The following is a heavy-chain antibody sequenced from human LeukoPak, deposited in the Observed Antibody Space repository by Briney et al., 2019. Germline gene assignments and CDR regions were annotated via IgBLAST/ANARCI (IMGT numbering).Heavy chain of an antibody. CDR3: ARDSGTHYYYYYMDV. Sequence: SGGSLRLSCAASGFTFDDYGMSWVRQAPGKGLEWVSGINWNGGSTGYADSVKGRFTISRDNAKNSLYLQMNSLRAEDTALYYCARDSGTHYYYYYMDVWGKGTTVTVSS. J-gene: IGHJ6*03. V-gene: IGHV3-20*04. CDR2: INWNGGST. D-gene: IGHD1-14*01. CDR1: GFTFDDYG.